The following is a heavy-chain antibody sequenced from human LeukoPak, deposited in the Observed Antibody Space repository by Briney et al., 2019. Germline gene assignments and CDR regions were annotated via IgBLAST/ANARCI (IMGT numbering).Heavy chain of an antibody. J-gene: IGHJ5*02. CDR1: GYTFSNYC. D-gene: IGHD1-26*01. CDR3: AKGGAEWELLNWFDP. CDR2: ISYDGSNK. Sequence: GRSLRLSCAASGYTFSNYCMHWVRQAPGKGLEWVAVISYDGSNKYYTDSVKGRFNISRDNSKNTLYLQMNSLRAEDTAVYYCAKGGAEWELLNWFDPWGQGTLVTVSS. V-gene: IGHV3-30*18.